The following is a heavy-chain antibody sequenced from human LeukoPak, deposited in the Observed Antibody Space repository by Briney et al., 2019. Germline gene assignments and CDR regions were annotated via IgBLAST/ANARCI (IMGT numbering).Heavy chain of an antibody. Sequence: PGGSLRLSCAASGFTLSSYWMHWVRQAPGKGLGWVSRINSDGSSTSYADSVKGRFTISRDNAKNTLYLQMNSLRAEDTAVYYCASSSQYYYDSSDLDYWGQGTLVTVSS. CDR1: GFTLSSYW. J-gene: IGHJ4*02. D-gene: IGHD3-22*01. CDR3: ASSSQYYYDSSDLDY. V-gene: IGHV3-74*01. CDR2: INSDGSST.